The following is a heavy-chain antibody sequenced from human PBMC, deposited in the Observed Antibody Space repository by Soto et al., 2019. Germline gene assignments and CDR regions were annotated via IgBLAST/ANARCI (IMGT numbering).Heavy chain of an antibody. CDR2: IYYSGST. CDR3: ARQVAYYHGSGSNHPYYFDY. J-gene: IGHJ4*02. Sequence: PSETLSLTCTVSGGSISSSSYYWGWIRQPPGKGLEWIGSIYYSGSTYYNPSLKSRVTISVDTSKNQFSLKLSSVTAADTAVYYCARQVAYYHGSGSNHPYYFDYWGQGALVTVSS. CDR1: GGSISSSSYY. D-gene: IGHD3-10*01. V-gene: IGHV4-39*01.